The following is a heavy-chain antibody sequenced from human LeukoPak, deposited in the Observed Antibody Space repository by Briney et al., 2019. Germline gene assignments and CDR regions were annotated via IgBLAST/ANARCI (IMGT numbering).Heavy chain of an antibody. Sequence: GGSLRLSCAVSGFTFNSHAMTWVRQAPGKGLEWVSGVSGSGGSTDYADSVKGRFTISRDNSKNTLYLQLNSLRVEDTAVYYCVTRGTTGTKYLEHWGQGTLVTVSS. D-gene: IGHD1-1*01. J-gene: IGHJ4*02. CDR1: GFTFNSHA. V-gene: IGHV3-23*01. CDR3: VTRGTTGTKYLEH. CDR2: VSGSGGST.